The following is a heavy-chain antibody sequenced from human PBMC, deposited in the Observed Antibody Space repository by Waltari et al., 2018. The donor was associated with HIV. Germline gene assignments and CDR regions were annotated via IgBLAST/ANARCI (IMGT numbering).Heavy chain of an antibody. CDR3: AKNGEFENWSDIENWFDP. D-gene: IGHD3-3*01. J-gene: IGHJ5*02. CDR2: MTASGYTT. Sequence: EVALLESGGGVVQQGWSLALYCLCSGVAFVSACRSGACQDAGKVLECGACMTASGYTTHYTDSVSGRFTISRDNSKNTLYLQMSSLRVDDTAVYYCAKNGEFENWSDIENWFDPWGQGTRVTVSS. V-gene: IGHV3-23*01. CDR1: GVAFVSAC.